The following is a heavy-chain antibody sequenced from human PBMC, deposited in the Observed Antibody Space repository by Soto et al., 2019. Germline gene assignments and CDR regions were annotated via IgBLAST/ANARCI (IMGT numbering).Heavy chain of an antibody. CDR3: TRLETDY. V-gene: IGHV1-3*01. CDR1: GYTFTTYT. Sequence: QVQLVQSGAEVKKPGASVKVSCKASGYTFTTYTMHWVCQAPGQRLEWMGWINGGNGNTKYSQKFQGRVTFTRDTFASTAYMELSSLRSEDTAVYYCTRLETDYWGQGTLVTVSS. CDR2: INGGNGNT. J-gene: IGHJ4*02.